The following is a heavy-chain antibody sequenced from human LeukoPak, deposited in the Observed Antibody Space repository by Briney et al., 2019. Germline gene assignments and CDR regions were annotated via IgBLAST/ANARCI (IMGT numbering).Heavy chain of an antibody. V-gene: IGHV4-59*01. J-gene: IGHJ4*02. CDR1: GGSISSYY. CDR2: IYYSGST. D-gene: IGHD5-12*01. Sequence: SETLSLTCTVSGGSISSYYWSWIRQPPGKGLEWIGYIYYSGSTDYNPSLKSRVTISVDTSKNQFSLKLSSVTAADTAVYYCARCGYSGYNDYWGQGTLVTVSS. CDR3: ARCGYSGYNDY.